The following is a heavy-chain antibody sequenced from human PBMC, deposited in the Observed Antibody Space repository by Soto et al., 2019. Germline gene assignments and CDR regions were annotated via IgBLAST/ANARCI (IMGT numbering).Heavy chain of an antibody. CDR1: GFTFSSYA. J-gene: IGHJ4*02. Sequence: LRLSCAASGFTFSSYAMSWVRQAPGKGLEWVSAISGSGGSTYYADSVKGRFTISRDNSKNTLYLQMNSLRAEDTAVYYCAKDYRRSSSLFDYWGQGTLVTVSS. V-gene: IGHV3-23*01. D-gene: IGHD6-6*01. CDR2: ISGSGGST. CDR3: AKDYRRSSSLFDY.